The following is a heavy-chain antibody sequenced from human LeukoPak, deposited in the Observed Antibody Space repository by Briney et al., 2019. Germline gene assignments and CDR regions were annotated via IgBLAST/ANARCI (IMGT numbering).Heavy chain of an antibody. V-gene: IGHV3-21*01. D-gene: IGHD3-10*02. CDR2: ITSGSNYI. Sequence: GGSLRLSCAASGFTFSTYSMNWVRQAPGKGLEWVSSITSGSNYIHYADSVKGRFIISRENAKNSLYLQMNSLRAEDTAVYYCAELGITMIGGVWGKGTTVTISS. CDR3: AELGITMIGGV. J-gene: IGHJ6*04. CDR1: GFTFSTYS.